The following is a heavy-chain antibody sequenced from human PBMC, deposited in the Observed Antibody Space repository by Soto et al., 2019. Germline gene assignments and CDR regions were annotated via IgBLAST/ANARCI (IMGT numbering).Heavy chain of an antibody. CDR2: MNPDSGNT. CDR1: GYTFINYD. J-gene: IGHJ5*02. CDR3: ARGRFRRTWFDP. V-gene: IGHV1-8*01. D-gene: IGHD3-16*01. Sequence: QVQMVQSGAEVKKPGASVKVSCKASGYTFINYDIHWVRQATGQGLEWMGWMNPDSGNTGQSKQFQGRVTMTRDTSISTAYMELRSLRSEDTAVYYCARGRFRRTWFDPWGQGTLVTVSS.